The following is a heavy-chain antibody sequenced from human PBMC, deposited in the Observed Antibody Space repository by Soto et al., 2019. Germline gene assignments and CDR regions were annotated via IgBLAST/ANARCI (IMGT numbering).Heavy chain of an antibody. CDR3: ARHCSAMGV. CDR1: GFTVSSDS. CDR2: IYSDNNT. V-gene: IGHV3-53*02. Sequence: EVQLVETGGDLIQPGGSLRLSCAASGFTVSSDSMTWVRQAPGKGLEWISIIYSDNNTDCAESVQGRFSISRDTSKNISSSQMNSLRDEDTAEYYCARHCSAMGVWGKGTTVTVSS. J-gene: IGHJ6*04.